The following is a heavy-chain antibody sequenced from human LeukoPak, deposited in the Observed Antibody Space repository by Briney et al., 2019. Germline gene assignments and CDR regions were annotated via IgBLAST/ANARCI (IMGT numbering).Heavy chain of an antibody. Sequence: RQRPGKGLEGXGIIYPGDSDTRYSPSFQGQVTISADKSISTAYLQWSSLKASDTAMYYCARTYYYDSSGPYYFDYWGQGTLVTVSS. CDR2: IYPGDSDT. D-gene: IGHD3-22*01. CDR3: ARTYYYDSSGPYYFDY. V-gene: IGHV5-51*01. J-gene: IGHJ4*02.